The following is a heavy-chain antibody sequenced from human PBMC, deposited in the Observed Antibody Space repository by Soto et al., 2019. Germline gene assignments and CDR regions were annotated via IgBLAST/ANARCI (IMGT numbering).Heavy chain of an antibody. V-gene: IGHV1-18*01. CDR2: FNTYNGNT. D-gene: IGHD5-18*01. CDR1: GYTFSSYG. J-gene: IGHJ4*02. Sequence: QVQLVQSGAEVKKPGASVKVSCKASGYTFSSYGITWVRQAPGQRLEWMGWFNTYNGNTNYAQKFQGRVTMTTDTSTSTAYLELRSLRSDDTAVHYCARERGGYSYGDYWGQGALVTVSS. CDR3: ARERGGYSYGDY.